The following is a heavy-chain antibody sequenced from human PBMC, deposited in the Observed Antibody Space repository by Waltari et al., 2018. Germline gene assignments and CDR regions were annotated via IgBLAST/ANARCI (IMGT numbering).Heavy chain of an antibody. Sequence: EVRLMESGGGWVQPGESLRLSCAVSGFTFSNSWMSWVRQAPGKGLEFVANINQDGSVKNYVDSVKGRFTISRDNAKNSLYLQMNSLRAEDTAFYYCARDHGYSSFDYWGQGTLVTVSS. CDR1: GFTFSNSW. D-gene: IGHD6-19*01. J-gene: IGHJ4*02. V-gene: IGHV3-7*01. CDR3: ARDHGYSSFDY. CDR2: INQDGSVK.